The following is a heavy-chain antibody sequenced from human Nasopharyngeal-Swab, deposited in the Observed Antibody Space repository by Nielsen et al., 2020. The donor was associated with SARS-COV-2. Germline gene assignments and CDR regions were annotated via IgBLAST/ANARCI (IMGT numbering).Heavy chain of an antibody. J-gene: IGHJ4*02. CDR2: IYTSGST. D-gene: IGHD5-12*01. CDR1: GGSISSYY. CDR3: ARVTRDGYDYDRFDY. Sequence: LRLSFTVSGGSISSYYWSWIRQPAGKGLEWIGRIYTSGSTNYNPSLKSRVTMSVDTSKNQFSLKLSSVTAADTAVYYCARVTRDGYDYDRFDYWGQGTLVTVSS. V-gene: IGHV4-4*07.